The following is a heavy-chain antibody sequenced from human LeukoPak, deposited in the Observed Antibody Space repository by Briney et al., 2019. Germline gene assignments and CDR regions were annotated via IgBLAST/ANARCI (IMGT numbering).Heavy chain of an antibody. CDR3: ARSHGYFDY. Sequence: PGGSLRLSCAASGFTFNVYNMNWVRQAPGKGPEWVSYISSGSTTIYYADSVKGRFTVSRDTAKNSLYLQMNSLRDEDTAVYYCARSHGYFDYWGQGTLVTVSS. CDR2: ISSGSTTI. V-gene: IGHV3-48*02. J-gene: IGHJ4*02. CDR1: GFTFNVYN.